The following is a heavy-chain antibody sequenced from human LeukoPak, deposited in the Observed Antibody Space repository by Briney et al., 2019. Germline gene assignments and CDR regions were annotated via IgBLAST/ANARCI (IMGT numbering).Heavy chain of an antibody. Sequence: SQTLSLTCTVSGGSISSGGYYWSWIRQHPGKGLEWIGYIYYSGSTYYNPSLKSRVTISVDTSKNQFSLKLSSVTAADTAVYYCARDGSGSYHFHYWGQGTLVTVSS. D-gene: IGHD3-10*01. CDR2: IYYSGST. V-gene: IGHV4-31*03. CDR1: GGSISSGGYY. CDR3: ARDGSGSYHFHY. J-gene: IGHJ4*02.